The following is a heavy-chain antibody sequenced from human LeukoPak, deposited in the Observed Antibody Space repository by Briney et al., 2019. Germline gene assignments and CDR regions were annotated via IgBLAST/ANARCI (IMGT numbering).Heavy chain of an antibody. Sequence: KASETLSLTCTVSGGSISSHYWSWIRQPPGKGLEWIGYIYYSGSSNYNPSLKSRVTISVDTSKNQFSLKLSSVTAADAAVYFCARGGGYDYYFDYWGQGTLVTVSS. V-gene: IGHV4-59*11. CDR3: ARGGGYDYYFDY. CDR2: IYYSGSS. D-gene: IGHD5-12*01. CDR1: GGSISSHY. J-gene: IGHJ4*02.